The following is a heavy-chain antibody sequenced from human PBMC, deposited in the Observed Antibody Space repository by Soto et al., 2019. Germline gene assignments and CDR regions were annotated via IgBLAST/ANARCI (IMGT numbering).Heavy chain of an antibody. J-gene: IGHJ6*02. CDR1: GGTFSSYA. Sequence: ASVKVSCKASGGTFSSYAISWVRQAPGQGLEWMGGIIPIFGTANYAQKFQGRVTITADESTSTAYMELSSLRSEDTAVYYCARGGRPDYDILTGYQLPYYHYGMDVWGQGTTVTVSS. V-gene: IGHV1-69*13. CDR3: ARGGRPDYDILTGYQLPYYHYGMDV. CDR2: IIPIFGTA. D-gene: IGHD3-9*01.